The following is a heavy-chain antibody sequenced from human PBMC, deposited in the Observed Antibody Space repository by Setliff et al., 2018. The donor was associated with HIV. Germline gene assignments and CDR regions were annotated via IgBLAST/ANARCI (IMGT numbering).Heavy chain of an antibody. J-gene: IGHJ4*02. CDR2: ISYSGST. CDR3: ASRRGIEFYFDI. V-gene: IGHV4-59*02. CDR1: GGSVNGHY. Sequence: PSETLSLTCTVSGGSVNGHYWNWIRLTPGKGLEWIGSISYSGSTNYNPSLKSRVTISVDTSRNEFSLKLSSVTAADTGVYYCASRRGIEFYFDIWGQGTPVTVSS. D-gene: IGHD3-10*01.